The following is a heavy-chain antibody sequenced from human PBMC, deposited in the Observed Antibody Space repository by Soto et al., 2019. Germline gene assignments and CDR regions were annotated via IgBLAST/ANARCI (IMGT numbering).Heavy chain of an antibody. J-gene: IGHJ4*02. CDR1: GFSLSSTRMA. CDR2: IYWDDDK. Sequence: QITLKESGPTLVKPTQTLTLTCTFSGFSLSSTRMAVGWIRQPPGKALEWLALIYWDDDKRYSPFLKSRLTTTTDTSTNQVVLTTSNMDPVDTARYYCAHIVVAGLGYYFDYWGQGTLVTVSS. CDR3: AHIVVAGLGYYFDY. V-gene: IGHV2-5*02. D-gene: IGHD6-19*01.